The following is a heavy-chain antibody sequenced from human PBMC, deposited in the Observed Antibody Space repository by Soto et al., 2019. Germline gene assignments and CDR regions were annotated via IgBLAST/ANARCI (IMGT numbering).Heavy chain of an antibody. V-gene: IGHV4-59*01. CDR2: IYYTGST. J-gene: IGHJ4*02. CDR3: ARDDSSGSYFDY. Sequence: ASETLSLTCTVSGGSISSYYWSWIRQPPGKGLEWIAYIYYTGSTNYNPSLKSRVTLSADTSKNQFSLKLISVTAADTAMYYCARDDSSGSYFDYWGQGTLVTVSS. CDR1: GGSISSYY. D-gene: IGHD3-22*01.